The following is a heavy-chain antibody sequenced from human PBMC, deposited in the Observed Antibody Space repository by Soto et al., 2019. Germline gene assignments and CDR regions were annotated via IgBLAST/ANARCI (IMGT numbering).Heavy chain of an antibody. V-gene: IGHV3-73*01. J-gene: IGHJ4*02. CDR3: TSSNLYY. CDR1: GFTFNGSV. Sequence: QAGGSLRLSCAASGFTFNGSVVHWVRQASGKGLEWVGRIRSKANSYATAYAASVKGRFTISRDDSKNTAYLQMNSLKTDDTAVYYCTSSNLYYWGQGTLVTVSS. CDR2: IRSKANSYAT.